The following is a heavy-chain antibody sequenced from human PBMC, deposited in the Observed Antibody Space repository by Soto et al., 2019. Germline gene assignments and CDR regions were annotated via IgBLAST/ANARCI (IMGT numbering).Heavy chain of an antibody. Sequence: SETLSLTCTVSGGSISSSSYYWGWIRQPPGKGLEWIGSIYYSGSTYYNPSLKSRVTISVDTSKNQFSLKLSSVTAADTAVYYCARHVYSGYEKNWFDPWGQGTLVTSPQ. J-gene: IGHJ5*02. CDR1: GGSISSSSYY. CDR2: IYYSGST. CDR3: ARHVYSGYEKNWFDP. V-gene: IGHV4-39*01. D-gene: IGHD5-12*01.